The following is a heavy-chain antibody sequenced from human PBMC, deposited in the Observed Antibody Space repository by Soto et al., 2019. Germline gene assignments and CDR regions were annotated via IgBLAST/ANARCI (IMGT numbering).Heavy chain of an antibody. CDR1: GGTFSSYT. CDR2: IIPILGIA. Sequence: QVQLVQSGAEVKKPGSSVKVSCKASGGTFSSYTISWVRQAPGQGLEWMGRIIPILGIANYAQKFQGRVTITADKSTSTAYMELSSLRSEDTAVYYCERDLGSSSSRWFDPWGQGTLVTVSS. J-gene: IGHJ5*02. D-gene: IGHD6-6*01. V-gene: IGHV1-69*08. CDR3: ERDLGSSSSRWFDP.